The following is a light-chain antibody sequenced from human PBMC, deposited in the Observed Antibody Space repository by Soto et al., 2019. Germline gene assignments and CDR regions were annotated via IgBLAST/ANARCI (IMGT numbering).Light chain of an antibody. CDR3: QQRSNWQIT. V-gene: IGKV3D-11*01. CDR2: DAS. Sequence: PGERATLSCRASQGIGSYLAWYQQKPGQAPRLLIYDASKRAPGIPARFSGSGPGKDFTLTISSLEPEDFAVYYCQQRSNWQITFGQGTRLEIK. CDR1: QGIGSY. J-gene: IGKJ5*01.